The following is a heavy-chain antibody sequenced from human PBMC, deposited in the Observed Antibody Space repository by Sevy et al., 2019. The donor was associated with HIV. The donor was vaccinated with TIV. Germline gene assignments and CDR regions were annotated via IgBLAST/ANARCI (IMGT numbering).Heavy chain of an antibody. CDR3: ARATLRFFRNSFYYYYGMDV. Sequence: SQTLSLTCAISGDSVSSNSAARNWIRQSPSRGLEWLGRTYYRSKWYNDYAVSVKSRITINPDTSKNQFSLQLNSVTPEDTAVYYCARATLRFFRNSFYYYYGMDVWGQGTTVTVSS. V-gene: IGHV6-1*01. CDR2: TYYRSKWYN. D-gene: IGHD3-3*01. CDR1: GDSVSSNSAA. J-gene: IGHJ6*02.